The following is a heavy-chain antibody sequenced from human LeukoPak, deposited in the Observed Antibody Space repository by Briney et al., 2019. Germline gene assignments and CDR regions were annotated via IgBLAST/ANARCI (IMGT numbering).Heavy chain of an antibody. Sequence: PSETLSLTCTVSGGSISSSSYYWGWIRQPPGKGLEWIATIYYSGSTYYNPSLKSRVTISVDTSQNQFSLKLSSVTAAYTAVYYCAGHPPGWELLKYFDLGGRGTLVTVSS. J-gene: IGHJ2*01. CDR3: AGHPPGWELLKYFDL. CDR1: GGSISSSSYY. D-gene: IGHD1-26*01. V-gene: IGHV4-39*01. CDR2: IYYSGST.